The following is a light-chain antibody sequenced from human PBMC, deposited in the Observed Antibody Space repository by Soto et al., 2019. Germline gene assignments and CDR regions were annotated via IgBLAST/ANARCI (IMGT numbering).Light chain of an antibody. J-gene: IGKJ1*01. Sequence: IQLTQSPSSLSASVGDRVTITCRARQGISTYLAWYQQKPGKAPKLLIYGASTLQSGVPSRFSGSGSGTAFTLTISSLQHEDFATYYCQQLNSYPRTFGQGTRVEIK. V-gene: IGKV1-9*01. CDR3: QQLNSYPRT. CDR1: QGISTY. CDR2: GAS.